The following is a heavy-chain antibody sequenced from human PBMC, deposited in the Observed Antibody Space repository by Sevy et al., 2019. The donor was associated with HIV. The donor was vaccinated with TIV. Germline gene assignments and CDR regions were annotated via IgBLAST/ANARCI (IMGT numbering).Heavy chain of an antibody. CDR1: GGTFSSYA. J-gene: IGHJ5*02. Sequence: ASVKVSCKASGGTFSSYAISWVRQAPGQWLEWMGGISPIFGTANYAQKFQGRVTITADESTSTAYMELSSLRSEDTAVYYCARGWATENWFDPWGQGTLVTVSS. V-gene: IGHV1-69*13. CDR3: ARGWATENWFDP. CDR2: ISPIFGTA.